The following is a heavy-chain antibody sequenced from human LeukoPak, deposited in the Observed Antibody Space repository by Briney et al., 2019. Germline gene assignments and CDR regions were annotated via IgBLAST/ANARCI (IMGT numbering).Heavy chain of an antibody. CDR2: ITASGDST. V-gene: IGHV3-23*01. J-gene: IGHJ3*02. CDR1: GFPFSSYP. CDR3: ARDPYGIVGATSAFDI. Sequence: GGSLRLSCAGSGFPFSSYPISWVRQPPGKGLEWVSAITASGDSTYSADSVKGRFTISRDNSKNTLYLQMNSLRAEDTAVYYCARDPYGIVGATSAFDIWGQGTMVTVSS. D-gene: IGHD1-26*01.